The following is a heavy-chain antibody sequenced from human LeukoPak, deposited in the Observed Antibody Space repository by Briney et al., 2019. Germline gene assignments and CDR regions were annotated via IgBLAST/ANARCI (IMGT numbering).Heavy chain of an antibody. Sequence: ASVKVSCKASGYTFTGYYMHWVRQAPGQGLEWMGWINPNSGGTNYAQKFQGRVTMTRDTSISTAYMELSRLRSDDTAVYHCARDEAASPQPYGMDVWGQGTTVTVSS. CDR3: ARDEAASPQPYGMDV. D-gene: IGHD2-15*01. CDR1: GYTFTGYY. J-gene: IGHJ6*02. CDR2: INPNSGGT. V-gene: IGHV1-2*02.